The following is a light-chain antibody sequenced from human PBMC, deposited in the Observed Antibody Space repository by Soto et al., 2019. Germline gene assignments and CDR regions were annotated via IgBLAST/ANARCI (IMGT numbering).Light chain of an antibody. V-gene: IGKV1-5*01. Sequence: DIQMTQSPSTLSASVGDRVTITCRASQSISSWLAWYQQKLGRAPRLLIYAASTLQSGVPSRFSGSGSGTDFTLTISCLQSEDFATYYCQQYYSYPRTFGQGTKVDIK. CDR3: QQYYSYPRT. CDR2: AAS. J-gene: IGKJ1*01. CDR1: QSISSW.